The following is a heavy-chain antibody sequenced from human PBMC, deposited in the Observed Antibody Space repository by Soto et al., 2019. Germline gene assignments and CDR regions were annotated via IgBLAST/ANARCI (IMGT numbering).Heavy chain of an antibody. CDR2: ILYDGSDK. V-gene: IGHV3-30*18. Sequence: GGSLRLSCAASGFTFSSYGTHWVRQAPGKGLEWVAGILYDGSDKYYADSVKGRFTISRENSKNTLYLQMNSLSSEDSAVYYCAKAGGGFGDFVHHWGQGTPVPVPS. D-gene: IGHD3-10*01. J-gene: IGHJ4*02. CDR1: GFTFSSYG. CDR3: AKAGGGFGDFVHH.